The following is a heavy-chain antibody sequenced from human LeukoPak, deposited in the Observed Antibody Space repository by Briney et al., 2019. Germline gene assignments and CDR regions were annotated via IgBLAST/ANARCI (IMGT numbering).Heavy chain of an antibody. V-gene: IGHV4-30-2*01. Sequence: SETLSLTCTVSGGSISSGGYYWSWIRQPPGKGLEWIGYIYHSGSTYYNPSLKSRVTISVDRSKNQFSLKLSSVTAADTAVYYCARDPSDYAFHYYGMDVWGQGTTVTVSS. CDR1: GGSISSGGYY. CDR2: IYHSGST. D-gene: IGHD4-17*01. CDR3: ARDPSDYAFHYYGMDV. J-gene: IGHJ6*02.